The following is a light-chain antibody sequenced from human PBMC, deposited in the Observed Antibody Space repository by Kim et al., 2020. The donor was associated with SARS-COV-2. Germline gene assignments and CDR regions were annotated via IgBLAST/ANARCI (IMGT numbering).Light chain of an antibody. CDR2: GRN. Sequence: ALGQTATQTTQADSIRSNYSTWYRQKPGQAPVLVSYGRNRRPTGIPDRFSGSSSGSTASLTITGAQAGDEADYFCSFRDNSRNLVLFGGGTQLTVL. V-gene: IGLV3-19*01. J-gene: IGLJ2*01. CDR1: SIRSNY. CDR3: SFRDNSRNLVL.